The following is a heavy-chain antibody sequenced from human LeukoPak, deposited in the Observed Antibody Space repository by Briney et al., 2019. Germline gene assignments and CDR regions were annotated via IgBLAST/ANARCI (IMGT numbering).Heavy chain of an antibody. D-gene: IGHD3-9*01. J-gene: IGHJ5*02. CDR2: ISPSGGST. Sequence: ASVKVSCKASGYTFTSNYMHWVRQAPGQGPEWMGVISPSGGSTTYAQKFQGRVTLTRDMSTSTDYLELSSLRSEDTAVYYCARSYYDILTGYYNWFDPWGQGTLVTVSS. CDR3: ARSYYDILTGYYNWFDP. CDR1: GYTFTSNY. V-gene: IGHV1-46*01.